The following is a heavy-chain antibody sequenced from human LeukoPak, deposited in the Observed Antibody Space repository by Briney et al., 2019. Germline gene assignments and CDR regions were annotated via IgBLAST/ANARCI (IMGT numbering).Heavy chain of an antibody. Sequence: PSETLSLTCTVSGGSVSSYSWTWIRQSAGKGLEWIGRIYTSGSTNCNSSLKSRVTMSVDTSKNQFSLKLSSVTAADTAVYYCARLPYYYDSPGMDVWGQGTTVTVSS. J-gene: IGHJ6*02. CDR2: IYTSGST. CDR1: GGSVSSYS. CDR3: ARLPYYYDSPGMDV. D-gene: IGHD3-22*01. V-gene: IGHV4-4*07.